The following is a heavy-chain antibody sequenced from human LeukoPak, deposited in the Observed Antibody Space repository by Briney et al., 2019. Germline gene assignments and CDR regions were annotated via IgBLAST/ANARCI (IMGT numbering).Heavy chain of an antibody. CDR3: ARAPVVPAASGHYYYYMDV. CDR1: GYTFTSYD. J-gene: IGHJ6*03. D-gene: IGHD2-2*01. CDR2: MNPNSGNT. V-gene: IGHV1-8*01. Sequence: ASVKVSCKASGYTFTSYDINWVRQATGQGLEWMGWMNPNSGNTGYAQKFQGRVTMTRNNSISKAYMELSSLRSEDTAVYYCARAPVVPAASGHYYYYMDVWGKGTTVTVSS.